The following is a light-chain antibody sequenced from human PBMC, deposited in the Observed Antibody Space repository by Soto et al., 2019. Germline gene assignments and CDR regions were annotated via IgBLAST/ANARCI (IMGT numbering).Light chain of an antibody. CDR1: QSISSW. CDR3: QQYNSYSFT. CDR2: DAS. J-gene: IGKJ4*01. V-gene: IGKV1-5*01. Sequence: DIQMTQSPSTLSASVGDRATITCRASQSISSWLAWYQQKPGKAPKLLIYDASSLESGVPSRFSGSGSGTEFTLTISSLQPDDFATYYCQQYNSYSFTFGGGTKVEIK.